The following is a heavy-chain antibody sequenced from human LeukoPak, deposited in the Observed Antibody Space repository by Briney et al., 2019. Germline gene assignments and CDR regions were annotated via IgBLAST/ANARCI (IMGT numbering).Heavy chain of an antibody. CDR2: INGGGVNT. J-gene: IGHJ4*02. Sequence: PGGSLRLSCAASGFTFSSYAMSWVRQAPGKGLEWVSTINGGGVNTHYADSVGGRFTISRDNSKNTLFLQMNSLRDEDTAVYYCAKDLYSNHGPADYWGQGNLVTVSS. CDR3: AKDLYSNHGPADY. CDR1: GFTFSSYA. V-gene: IGHV3-23*01. D-gene: IGHD4-11*01.